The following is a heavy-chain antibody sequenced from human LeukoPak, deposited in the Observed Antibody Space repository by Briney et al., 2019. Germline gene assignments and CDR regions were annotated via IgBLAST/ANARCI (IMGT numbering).Heavy chain of an antibody. V-gene: IGHV1-8*01. CDR3: ARAAGLWSIYDAFDI. CDR2: MNPNSGNT. J-gene: IGHJ3*02. CDR1: GYTFTSYD. D-gene: IGHD5-18*01. Sequence: ASVKVSCKASGYTFTSYDINWVRQATGQGLEWMGWMNPNSGNTGYAQKFQGRVTMTRNTSVSTAYMELSSPRSEDTAVYYCARAAGLWSIYDAFDIWGQGTMVTVSS.